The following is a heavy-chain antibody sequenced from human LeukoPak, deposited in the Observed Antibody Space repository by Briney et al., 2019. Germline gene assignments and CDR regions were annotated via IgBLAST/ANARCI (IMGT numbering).Heavy chain of an antibody. CDR2: INPSGGST. Sequence: ASVKVSCKASGYTFTSYYIHWVRQAPGQGLEWMGIINPSGGSTSYAQKFQGRVTMTRDTSTSTVYMELSSLRSEDTAVYYCARVAGEYSSGWYDFDYWGQGTLVTVSS. J-gene: IGHJ4*02. CDR3: ARVAGEYSSGWYDFDY. D-gene: IGHD6-19*01. V-gene: IGHV1-46*01. CDR1: GYTFTSYY.